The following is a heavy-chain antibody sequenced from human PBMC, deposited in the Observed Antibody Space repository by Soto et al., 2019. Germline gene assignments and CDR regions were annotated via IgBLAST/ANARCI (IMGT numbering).Heavy chain of an antibody. CDR1: GFTFSTYN. J-gene: IGHJ4*02. CDR2: ISSSSIYI. V-gene: IGHV3-21*01. D-gene: IGHD3-3*01. CDR3: ARGHYTFWSGYSVDY. Sequence: EVQLVESGGGPVKPGGSLRLSCAASGFTFSTYNMNWVRQAPGKGLEWVSSISSSSIYIFYADSVRGRFTISRDNAKNSLYLQMNSLRAEDTAVYYCARGHYTFWSGYSVDYWGQGTLVTVSS.